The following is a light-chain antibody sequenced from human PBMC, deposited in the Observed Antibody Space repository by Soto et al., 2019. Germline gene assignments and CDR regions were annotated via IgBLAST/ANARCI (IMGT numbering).Light chain of an antibody. V-gene: IGKV3-20*01. CDR2: GAS. CDR1: QSVSSNY. CDR3: HQYGISP. J-gene: IGKJ4*01. Sequence: EIVLTQSPGTLSLSPGEIATLSFRASQSVSSNYLAWYQQKPGQSPRLLIYGASRRATGIPDRFSGSGSGTEFSLTISRLEPEDFAVYYCHQYGISPFGGGTKVDIK.